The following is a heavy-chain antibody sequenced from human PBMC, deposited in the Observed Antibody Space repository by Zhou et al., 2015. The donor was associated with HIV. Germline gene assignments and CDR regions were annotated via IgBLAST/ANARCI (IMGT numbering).Heavy chain of an antibody. Sequence: QVHLVQSGAEVKKPGSSVKVSCKASGGTFSSYSITWVRQAPGQGLEWMGGIIPTFGAAHYAQTFQGRVIITADESTTTVYMELSSLRIDDTAVYYCARPPAPVAGHGVLDYWGQGTLVTVSS. CDR3: ARPPAPVAGHGVLDY. CDR1: GGTFSSYS. V-gene: IGHV1-69*01. J-gene: IGHJ4*02. D-gene: IGHD6-19*01. CDR2: IIPTFGAA.